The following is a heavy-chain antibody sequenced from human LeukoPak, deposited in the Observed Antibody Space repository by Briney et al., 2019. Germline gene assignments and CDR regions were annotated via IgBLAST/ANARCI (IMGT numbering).Heavy chain of an antibody. CDR1: GGSISSYY. D-gene: IGHD5-12*01. J-gene: IGHJ6*03. CDR2: IYYSGST. Sequence: SETLSLTCTVSGGSISSYYWSGIRQPPGKGLEWIGYIYYSGSTNYNPSLKSRVTISVKTSKNQFSLKLSSVTAADTAVYYCAGSSGYDYYYYYYMDVWGKGTTVTVSS. V-gene: IGHV4-59*01. CDR3: AGSSGYDYYYYYYMDV.